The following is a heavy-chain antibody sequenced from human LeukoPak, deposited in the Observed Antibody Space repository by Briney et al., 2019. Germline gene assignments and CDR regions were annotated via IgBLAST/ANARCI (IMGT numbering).Heavy chain of an antibody. Sequence: SETLSLTCAVSGGSISSGGYSWSWIRQPPGKGLEWIGYIYHSGSTYYNPSLKSRVTISVDRSKNQFSLKLSSVTAADAAVYYCARASSSSIWFDPWGQGTLVTVSS. V-gene: IGHV4-30-2*01. J-gene: IGHJ5*02. CDR3: ARASSSSIWFDP. CDR1: GGSISSGGYS. CDR2: IYHSGST. D-gene: IGHD6-6*01.